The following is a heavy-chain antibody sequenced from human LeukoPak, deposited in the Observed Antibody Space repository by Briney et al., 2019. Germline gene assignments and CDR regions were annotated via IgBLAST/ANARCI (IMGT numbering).Heavy chain of an antibody. J-gene: IGHJ6*03. CDR3: ARAYCSGGSCPYYMDV. D-gene: IGHD2-15*01. Sequence: SETLSLTCAVYGGSFSGYYWSWIRQPPGKGLEWIGEINHSGSTNYNPSLKSRVTISVDTSKNQFSLKLSSVTAADTAVYYCARAYCSGGSCPYYMDVWGKGTTVTVSS. V-gene: IGHV4-34*01. CDR1: GGSFSGYY. CDR2: INHSGST.